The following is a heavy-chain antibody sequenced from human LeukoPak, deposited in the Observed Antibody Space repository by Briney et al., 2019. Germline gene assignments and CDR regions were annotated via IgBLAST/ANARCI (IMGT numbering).Heavy chain of an antibody. CDR1: GFTFSGSA. V-gene: IGHV3-73*01. D-gene: IGHD5-24*01. Sequence: GGSLRLSCAASGFTFSGSAMHWVRQASGKGLEWVGRIRSKANNYATAYAASVKGRFTISRDDSKNTAYLQMNSLRAEDTAVYYCAKGDVEERWLQLSGFADYWGQGTLVTVSS. CDR3: AKGDVEERWLQLSGFADY. CDR2: IRSKANNYAT. J-gene: IGHJ4*02.